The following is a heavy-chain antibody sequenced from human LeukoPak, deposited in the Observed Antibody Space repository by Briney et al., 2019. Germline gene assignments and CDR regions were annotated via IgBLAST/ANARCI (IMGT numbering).Heavy chain of an antibody. Sequence: GASVKVSCKASGGTFSSYAISWVRQAPGQGLEWMGGIIPIFGTANYAQKLQGRVTMTTDTSTSTAYMELRSLRSDDTAVYYCARDYSSSWFYLDYYYGMDVWGQGTTVTVSS. CDR1: GGTFSSYA. CDR3: ARDYSSSWFYLDYYYGMDV. V-gene: IGHV1-69*05. CDR2: IIPIFGTA. J-gene: IGHJ6*02. D-gene: IGHD6-13*01.